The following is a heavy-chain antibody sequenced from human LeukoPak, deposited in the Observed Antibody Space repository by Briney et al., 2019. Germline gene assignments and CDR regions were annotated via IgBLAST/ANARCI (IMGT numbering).Heavy chain of an antibody. J-gene: IGHJ4*02. CDR2: IYYSGNT. V-gene: IGHV4-39*01. Sequence: SETLSLTCSVSSASIISGIYYWGWIRQPPGKGLEWVGSIYYSGNTYYSPPLKSRVAISVDTSRNQFSLQLTSVTAADTAVYYCARQIGVRYYFDSWGQGTLVTVSS. D-gene: IGHD3-22*01. CDR1: SASIISGIYY. CDR3: ARQIGVRYYFDS.